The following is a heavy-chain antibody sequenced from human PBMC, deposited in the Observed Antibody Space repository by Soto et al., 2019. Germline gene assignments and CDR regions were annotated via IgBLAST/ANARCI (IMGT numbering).Heavy chain of an antibody. J-gene: IGHJ4*02. CDR3: AREGGAGRGYFDY. D-gene: IGHD1-26*01. CDR1: GFTFSSYG. V-gene: IGHV3-33*01. CDR2: IWYDGSNK. Sequence: GGSLRLSCAASGFTFSSYGMHWVRQAPGKGLEWVAVIWYDGSNKYYADSVKGRFTISRDNSKNTLYLQMNSLRAEDTAVYYCAREGGAGRGYFDYWGQGTLVTVSS.